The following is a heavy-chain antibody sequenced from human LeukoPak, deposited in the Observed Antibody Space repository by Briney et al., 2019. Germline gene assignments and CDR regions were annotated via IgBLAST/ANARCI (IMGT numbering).Heavy chain of an antibody. J-gene: IGHJ4*02. CDR3: AKAKPSVDVFDY. V-gene: IGHV3-9*01. D-gene: IGHD3-16*01. CDR1: GFTFDDYA. Sequence: GRSLRLSCAASGFTFDDYAMHWVRQAPGKGLEWVSGISWNSGSIGYADSVKGRFTISRDNAKNSLYLQMNSLRAEDTALYYCAKAKPSVDVFDYWGQGTLVTVSS. CDR2: ISWNSGSI.